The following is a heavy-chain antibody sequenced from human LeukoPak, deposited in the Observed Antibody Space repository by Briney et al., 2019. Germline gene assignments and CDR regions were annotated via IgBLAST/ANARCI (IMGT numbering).Heavy chain of an antibody. CDR3: ARYCSSTKCPFDY. V-gene: IGHV4-31*03. CDR1: GGSISSGFYY. D-gene: IGHD2-2*01. Sequence: SETLSLTCTVSGGSISSGFYYWSWIHQHPGKGLEWVGYIHHSGTAFYNPSLKSRVTISMDTSKNEFSLRLSAVTDADTAVYYCARYCSSTKCPFDYWGQGTLVTVSS. J-gene: IGHJ4*02. CDR2: IHHSGTA.